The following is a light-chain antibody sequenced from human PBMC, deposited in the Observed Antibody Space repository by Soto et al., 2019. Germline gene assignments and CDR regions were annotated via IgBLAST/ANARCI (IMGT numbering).Light chain of an antibody. CDR1: SSDVGGYNY. Sequence: QSALTQPASVSGSPGQSITISCTGTSSDVGGYNYVSWYQQHPGKAPKLMIYDVSNWPSGVSNRFSGSKSGNTASLTISGLQAEDEADYYCSSYSTSSTRVVFGGGTKLTV. CDR3: SSYSTSSTRVV. V-gene: IGLV2-14*01. J-gene: IGLJ2*01. CDR2: DVS.